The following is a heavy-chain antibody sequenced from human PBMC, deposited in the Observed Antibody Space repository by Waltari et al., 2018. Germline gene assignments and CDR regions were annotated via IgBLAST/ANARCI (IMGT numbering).Heavy chain of an antibody. Sequence: QVQLQESGPGLVKPSETLSLTCAVSGYSISSGYYWGWIRQPPGKGLEWIGSIYHSGSTYSNPSLKSRVTISVDTSKNQFSLKLSSVTAADTAVYYCARRTVTTFLFDYWGQGTLVTVSS. V-gene: IGHV4-38-2*01. D-gene: IGHD4-17*01. J-gene: IGHJ4*02. CDR2: IYHSGST. CDR3: ARRTVTTFLFDY. CDR1: GYSISSGYY.